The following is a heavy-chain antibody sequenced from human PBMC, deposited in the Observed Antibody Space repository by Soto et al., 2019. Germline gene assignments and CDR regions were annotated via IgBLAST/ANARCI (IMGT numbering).Heavy chain of an antibody. CDR2: TIPVFNTA. J-gene: IGHJ3*02. CDR1: GGTLSDHG. Sequence: QVQLEQSGAEVKKPGSSVKISCKASGGTLSDHGVSWLRQAPGQGLEWVGGTIPVFNTAKYAPKLQGRVTIAADKSTNIAYMELCSLRSDDTAFYYCARGVYGSGNYYTGPSAFDIWGQGTLVIVSS. D-gene: IGHD3-10*01. CDR3: ARGVYGSGNYYTGPSAFDI. V-gene: IGHV1-69*06.